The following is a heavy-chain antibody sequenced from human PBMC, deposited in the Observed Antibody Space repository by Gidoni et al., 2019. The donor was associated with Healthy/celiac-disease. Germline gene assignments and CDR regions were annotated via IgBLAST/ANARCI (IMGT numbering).Heavy chain of an antibody. Sequence: EVQLVASGGGLVQPGGSLRLSCAASGFTVSSNYMRWVRQAPGKGLAVVSVIYSGGSTYYADSVKGRFTISRDNSKNTLYLQMNSLRAEDTAVYYCARDGPRGGSPGVVWGQGTTVTVSS. CDR1: GFTVSSNY. CDR3: ARDGPRGGSPGVV. CDR2: IYSGGST. J-gene: IGHJ6*02. D-gene: IGHD1-26*01. V-gene: IGHV3-66*01.